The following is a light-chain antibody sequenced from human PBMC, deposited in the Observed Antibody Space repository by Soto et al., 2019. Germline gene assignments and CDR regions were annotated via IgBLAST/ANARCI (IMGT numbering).Light chain of an antibody. CDR2: DVT. Sequence: QSAPTQPASVSGSPGQSITISCTGTSSDVGGYNYVSWYQQHPGKAPKLMIYDVTNWPSGISTRFSGSKSGSTASLTISGLQAEDEADYYCSSFTSSSTLVFGGGTKLTVL. J-gene: IGLJ2*01. CDR1: SSDVGGYNY. V-gene: IGLV2-14*01. CDR3: SSFTSSSTLV.